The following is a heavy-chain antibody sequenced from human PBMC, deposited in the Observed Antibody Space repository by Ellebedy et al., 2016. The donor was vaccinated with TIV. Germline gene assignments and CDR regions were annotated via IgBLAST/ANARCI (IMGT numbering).Heavy chain of an antibody. CDR1: GFTFSSYW. V-gene: IGHV3-7*01. J-gene: IGHJ3*01. D-gene: IGHD4-17*01. CDR2: INQDGSEK. Sequence: GGSLRLSCAAPGFTFSSYWMSWVRQVPGKGLEWVANINQDGSEKYYVDSVKGRFTISRDNAKNSLYLQLNSLGADDTAVYYCATDGSYGDYRSPTHAFEFWGQGTMVTVSS. CDR3: ATDGSYGDYRSPTHAFEF.